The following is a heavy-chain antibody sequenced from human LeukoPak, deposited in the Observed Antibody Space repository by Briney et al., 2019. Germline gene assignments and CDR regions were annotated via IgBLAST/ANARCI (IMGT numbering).Heavy chain of an antibody. J-gene: IGHJ5*02. CDR2: IYISGGT. Sequence: SETLSLTCTVSGGSISSGNYYWSWIRQPAGMGLEWIGRIYISGGTDYNPSLKSRLTISIDTSKNQFYLRLSSVTAADTAVYYCARVRRNSGNKYFDPWGQGARVTVSS. CDR1: GGSISSGNYY. D-gene: IGHD5-12*01. V-gene: IGHV4-61*02. CDR3: ARVRRNSGNKYFDP.